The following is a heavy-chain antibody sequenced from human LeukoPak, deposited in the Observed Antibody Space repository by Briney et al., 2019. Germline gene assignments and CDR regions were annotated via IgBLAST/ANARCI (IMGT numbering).Heavy chain of an antibody. CDR1: GYSFSIYG. V-gene: IGHV1-18*01. CDR3: ARVLRTGLRFFGY. Sequence: EASVKVSCKASGYSFSIYGITWARQAPGQGLEYLGWISASDGTTNYAQKVQDRVTMTTDTSTSTAYLELRSLRSEDTAVYYCARVLRTGLRFFGYWGQGTLVTVSS. CDR2: ISASDGTT. D-gene: IGHD5-12*01. J-gene: IGHJ4*02.